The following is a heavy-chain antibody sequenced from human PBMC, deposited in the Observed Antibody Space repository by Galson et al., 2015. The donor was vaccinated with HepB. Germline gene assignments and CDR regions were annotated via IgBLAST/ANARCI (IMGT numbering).Heavy chain of an antibody. D-gene: IGHD6-19*01. Sequence: SLRLSCAASGFTFSSYGMHWVRQAPGKGLEWVAVISYDGSNKYYADSVKGRFTISRDNSKNTLYLQMNSLRAEDTAVYYCAKVSSGWYVVYYYYGMDVWGQGTTVTVSS. CDR1: GFTFSSYG. CDR2: ISYDGSNK. V-gene: IGHV3-30*18. CDR3: AKVSSGWYVVYYYYGMDV. J-gene: IGHJ6*02.